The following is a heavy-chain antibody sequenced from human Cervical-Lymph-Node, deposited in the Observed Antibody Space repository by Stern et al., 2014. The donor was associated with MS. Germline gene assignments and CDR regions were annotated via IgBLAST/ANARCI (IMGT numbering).Heavy chain of an antibody. V-gene: IGHV2-5*02. CDR2: ISLDDDK. D-gene: IGHD6-19*01. CDR3: ARGNSTGYYRDWFDP. J-gene: IGHJ5*02. CDR1: GFSLSASGVS. Sequence: QVTLKESGPTLVKPTQTLTLTCTFSGFSLSASGVSGGWIRQPPGKALEWLALISLDDDKRYSPSLKSRLTITKDTSKNQVVLTMTNMAPVDTATFYCARGNSTGYYRDWFDPWGQGTLVTVSS.